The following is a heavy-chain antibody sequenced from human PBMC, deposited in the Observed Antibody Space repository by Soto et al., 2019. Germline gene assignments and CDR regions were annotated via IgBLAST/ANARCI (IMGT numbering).Heavy chain of an antibody. J-gene: IGHJ5*02. V-gene: IGHV1-2*02. CDR2: INPNSGGT. D-gene: IGHD3-22*01. Sequence: ASVKVSCKASGYTFTGKYMHWVRQAPGQGLEWMGWINPNSGGTNYAQKFQGRVTITADESTSTAYMELSSLRSEDTAVYYCARGPMIVVVNPFDPWGQGTLVTVSS. CDR1: GYTFTGKY. CDR3: ARGPMIVVVNPFDP.